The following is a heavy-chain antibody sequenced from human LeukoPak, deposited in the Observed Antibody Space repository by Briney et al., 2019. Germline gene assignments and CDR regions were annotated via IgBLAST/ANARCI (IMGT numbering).Heavy chain of an antibody. J-gene: IGHJ4*02. CDR1: GFAFNVYA. D-gene: IGHD6-19*01. Sequence: PGGSLRLSCAASGFAFNVYAMSWLRQPPGKGLEWVSTINANSGTTSYAASVRGRFTISRDNSKNTLYLQMNSLRAEDTAVYYCARYSSGWYYFDYWGQGTLVTVSS. CDR2: INANSGTT. CDR3: ARYSSGWYYFDY. V-gene: IGHV3-23*01.